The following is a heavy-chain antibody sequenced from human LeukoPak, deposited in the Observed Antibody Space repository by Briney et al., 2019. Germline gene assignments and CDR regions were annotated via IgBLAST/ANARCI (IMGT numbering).Heavy chain of an antibody. Sequence: ASVKVSCKASGYTFTSYYMHWVRQAPGQGLEWMGIINPSGGSTSYAQKFQGRVTMTRDTSTSTVYMELSSLRSEDTAVYYCASFGVVVDTAMVDFDYWGQGTLVTASS. V-gene: IGHV1-46*01. CDR2: INPSGGST. CDR1: GYTFTSYY. J-gene: IGHJ4*02. D-gene: IGHD5-18*01. CDR3: ASFGVVVDTAMVDFDY.